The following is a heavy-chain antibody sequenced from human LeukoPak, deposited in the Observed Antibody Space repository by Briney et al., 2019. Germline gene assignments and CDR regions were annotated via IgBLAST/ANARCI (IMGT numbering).Heavy chain of an antibody. D-gene: IGHD3-22*01. CDR3: ARGDYETHGYQTR. CDR1: GYIFTSYV. Sequence: ASVKVSCKASGYIFTSYVLHWVRQAPGQGLEWMGWINTNTGNPTYAQGFTGRFVFSLDTSVSTAYLQISSLRADDTAMYYCARGDYETHGYQTRWGQGTLVTVSS. V-gene: IGHV7-4-1*02. CDR2: INTNTGNP. J-gene: IGHJ4*02.